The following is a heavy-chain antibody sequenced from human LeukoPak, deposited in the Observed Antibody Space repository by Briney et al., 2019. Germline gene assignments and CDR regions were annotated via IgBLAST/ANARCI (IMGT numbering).Heavy chain of an antibody. D-gene: IGHD3-3*01. V-gene: IGHV3-30-3*01. CDR3: ARDVRYYDFWSGYYTGVP. J-gene: IGHJ5*02. CDR1: GFTFSSYA. Sequence: GSLRLSCAASGFTFSSYAMHWVRQAPGKGLEWVAVISYDGSNKYYADSVKGRFTISRDNSKNTLYLQMNSLRAEDTAVYYCARDVRYYDFWSGYYTGVPWGQGTLVTVSS. CDR2: ISYDGSNK.